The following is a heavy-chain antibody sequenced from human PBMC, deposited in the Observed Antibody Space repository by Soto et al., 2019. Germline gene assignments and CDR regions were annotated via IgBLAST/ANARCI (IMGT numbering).Heavy chain of an antibody. D-gene: IGHD3-22*01. CDR1: GGSISSYY. J-gene: IGHJ4*02. CDR3: VRSVGPGVYYYDSSAYKGEFEY. CDR2: IYYSGST. Sequence: SETLSLTCTVSGGSISSYYWSWIRQPPGKGLEWIGYIYYSGSTNYNPSLKSRVTISVDTSKNQFSLKLSSVTAADTAVYYCVRSVGPGVYYYDSSAYKGEFEYWGQGTLVTVSS. V-gene: IGHV4-59*01.